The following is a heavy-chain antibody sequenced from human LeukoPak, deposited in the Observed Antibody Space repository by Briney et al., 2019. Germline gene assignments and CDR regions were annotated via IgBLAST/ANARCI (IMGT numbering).Heavy chain of an antibody. Sequence: GRSLRLSCAASGFTFSIYAMHWVRQAPGKGLEWVAVISYDGSNKYYADSVKGRFTISRDNSKNTLFLQMNSLRAEDTAVYYCARSQSSRQITIPKTRRYFDYWGQGVLVTVSS. CDR1: GFTFSIYA. D-gene: IGHD3-10*01. J-gene: IGHJ4*02. V-gene: IGHV3-30*04. CDR3: ARSQSSRQITIPKTRRYFDY. CDR2: ISYDGSNK.